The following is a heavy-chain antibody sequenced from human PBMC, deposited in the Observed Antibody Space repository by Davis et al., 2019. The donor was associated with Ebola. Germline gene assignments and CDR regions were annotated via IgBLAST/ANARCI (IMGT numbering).Heavy chain of an antibody. D-gene: IGHD6-13*01. Sequence: GESLKIPCVASGFTFRSYEMNWVRQAPGKGLALVSYISSSGRATYYADSVKGRFTISRDNAKNSLDLQMNSLRAEDTAAYYCARGSGYIEDSSFDSWGQGILVTVSS. J-gene: IGHJ4*02. CDR3: ARGSGYIEDSSFDS. CDR1: GFTFRSYE. CDR2: ISSSGRAT. V-gene: IGHV3-48*03.